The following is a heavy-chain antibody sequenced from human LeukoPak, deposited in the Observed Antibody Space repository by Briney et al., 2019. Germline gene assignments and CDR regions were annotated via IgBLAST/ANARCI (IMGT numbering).Heavy chain of an antibody. CDR3: AKDITGAGGY. Sequence: PGGSLRLSCAASGFTSDDYAMHWVRQAPGKGLEWVSGISWNSGSICYADSVKGRFTISRDNAKNSLYLQMNSLRAEDTALYYCAKDITGAGGYWGQGTLVTVSS. CDR1: GFTSDDYA. D-gene: IGHD1-1*01. J-gene: IGHJ4*02. V-gene: IGHV3-9*02. CDR2: ISWNSGSI.